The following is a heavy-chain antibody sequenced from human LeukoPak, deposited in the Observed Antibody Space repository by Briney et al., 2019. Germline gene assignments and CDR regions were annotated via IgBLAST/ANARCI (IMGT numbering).Heavy chain of an antibody. Sequence: ASVKVSCKASGYTFTSYGISWVRQAPGQGLEWMGWISGYSGNTNYVQKFQGRVTMTTDRSTTTAYKELRSLRSDDTAVYYCARDIATVVHQDWGQGTLVTVSS. CDR1: GYTFTSYG. D-gene: IGHD2-15*01. CDR2: ISGYSGNT. V-gene: IGHV1-18*01. CDR3: ARDIATVVHQD. J-gene: IGHJ4*02.